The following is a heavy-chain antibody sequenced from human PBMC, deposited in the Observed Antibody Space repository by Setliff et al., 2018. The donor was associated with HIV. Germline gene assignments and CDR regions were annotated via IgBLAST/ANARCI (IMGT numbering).Heavy chain of an antibody. V-gene: IGHV1-3*01. CDR1: GYTFTNFA. CDR2: INDDNGNT. CDR3: AKTIAAAATLPFDF. J-gene: IGHJ4*02. D-gene: IGHD6-13*01. Sequence: ASVKVSCKTSGYTFTNFAMHWVRQAPGQSLEWVGWINDDNGNTRYSQKFQDRVTITRDTSASTVYMELNSLRSEDTAVYYCAKTIAAAATLPFDFWGQGTLVTSPQ.